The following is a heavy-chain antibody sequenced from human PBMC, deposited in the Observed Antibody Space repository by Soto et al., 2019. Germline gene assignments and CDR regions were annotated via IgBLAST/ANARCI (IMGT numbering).Heavy chain of an antibody. D-gene: IGHD1-26*01. Sequence: EVQLVESGGGLVQPGGSLRLSCAASKFSFSGYWMHWVRQAPGKGLMWVSRVNPDGSTTTYADSVKGRFTISRXNAKNTVFXQMNSLRADDTAVYYCAKVASGSYDWFDPWGQGTLVTVSS. V-gene: IGHV3-74*01. CDR2: VNPDGSTT. CDR1: KFSFSGYW. CDR3: AKVASGSYDWFDP. J-gene: IGHJ5*02.